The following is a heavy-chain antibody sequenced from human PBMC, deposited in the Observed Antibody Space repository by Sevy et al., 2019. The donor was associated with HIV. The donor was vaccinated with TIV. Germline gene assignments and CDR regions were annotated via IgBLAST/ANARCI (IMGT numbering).Heavy chain of an antibody. J-gene: IGHJ3*02. CDR3: ARRATDARRTHNTQAFDI. D-gene: IGHD5-18*01. CDR1: GYTFTGYY. CDR2: INPNSGGT. V-gene: IGHV1-2*02. Sequence: ASVKVSCKASGYTFTGYYMHWIRQAPGQGLEWMGWINPNSGGTNYAQKFQGRVTMTRDTSISTAYMDMSMLRSDDTAVYYCARRATDARRTHNTQAFDIWGQGTMVTVSS.